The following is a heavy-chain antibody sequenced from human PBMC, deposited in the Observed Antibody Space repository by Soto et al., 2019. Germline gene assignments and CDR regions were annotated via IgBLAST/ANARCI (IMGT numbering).Heavy chain of an antibody. J-gene: IGHJ4*02. CDR1: GGSISSGGYY. V-gene: IGHV4-31*03. Sequence: SETLSLTCTVSGGSISSGGYYWSWIRQHPGKGLEWIGYIYYSGSTYYNPSLKSRVTISVDTSKNQFSLKLSSVTAADTAVYYCAREGGSSSSASDYWGQGTLVTVSS. CDR2: IYYSGST. D-gene: IGHD6-6*01. CDR3: AREGGSSSSASDY.